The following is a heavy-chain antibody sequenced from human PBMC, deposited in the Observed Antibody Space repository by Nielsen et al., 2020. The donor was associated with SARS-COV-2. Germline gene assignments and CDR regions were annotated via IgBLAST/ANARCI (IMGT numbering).Heavy chain of an antibody. Sequence: WIRQPPGKGLVWVSRINSDGSSTSYADSVKGRFTISRDNAKNTLYLQMNSLRAEDTAVYYCARVIFPSHKTPADYWGQGTRVTVSS. CDR2: INSDGSST. CDR3: ARVIFPSHKTPADY. V-gene: IGHV3-74*01. J-gene: IGHJ4*02.